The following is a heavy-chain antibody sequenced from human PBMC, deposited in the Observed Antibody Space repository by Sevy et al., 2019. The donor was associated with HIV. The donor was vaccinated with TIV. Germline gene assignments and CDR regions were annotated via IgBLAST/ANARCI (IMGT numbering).Heavy chain of an antibody. Sequence: SETLSLTCAISGGSISGHYWGWIRQPPGKGLEWIAYIYDSGSSNYNPSLSGRVTISVDTSKNQFSLRLSSVTAADTAVYYRARGGALTYYDTTGFQNYFDSWGPGTLVTVSS. CDR1: GGSISGHY. V-gene: IGHV4-59*11. CDR3: ARGGALTYYDTTGFQNYFDS. J-gene: IGHJ4*02. CDR2: IYDSGSS. D-gene: IGHD3-22*01.